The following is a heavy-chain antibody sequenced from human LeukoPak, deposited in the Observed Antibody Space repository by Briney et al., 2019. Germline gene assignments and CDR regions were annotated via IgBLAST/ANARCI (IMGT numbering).Heavy chain of an antibody. D-gene: IGHD3-10*01. CDR3: AKKSAGSYNYYYYYMDV. CDR2: ISGSGGST. J-gene: IGHJ6*03. V-gene: IGHV3-23*01. CDR1: GFTFSSYA. Sequence: EGSLRLSCAASGFTFSSYAMSWVRQAPGKGLEWVSAISGSGGSTYYADSVKGRFTISRDNSKDTLYLQMNSLRAEDTAVYYCAKKSAGSYNYYYYYMDVWGKGTTVTVSS.